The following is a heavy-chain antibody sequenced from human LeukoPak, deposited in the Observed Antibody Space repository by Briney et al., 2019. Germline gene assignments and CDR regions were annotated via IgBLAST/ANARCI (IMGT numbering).Heavy chain of an antibody. CDR2: IYFSGNT. V-gene: IGHV4-59*08. CDR3: ARGYGASFDI. J-gene: IGHJ3*02. CDR1: GGSFNSYY. D-gene: IGHD4-17*01. Sequence: PSETLSLTCTVSGGSFNSYYWSWIRQPPGKGLEWIGSIYFSGNTNYNPSLKSRVTISVDTSKNQFSLNLSSLTAADAAVYYCARGYGASFDIWGQGTMVTVSS.